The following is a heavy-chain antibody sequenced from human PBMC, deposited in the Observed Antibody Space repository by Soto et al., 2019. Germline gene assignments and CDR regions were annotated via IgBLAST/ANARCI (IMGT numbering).Heavy chain of an antibody. D-gene: IGHD3-10*01. CDR3: AKDRDFYGSGRYYPTFDY. CDR2: MSGSGGST. V-gene: IGHV3-23*01. J-gene: IGHJ4*02. CDR1: GFTFSSDA. Sequence: PGGSMRLSCAASGFTFSSDAMSWVRQAPGKGLEWVSAMSGSGGSTYYADSVKGRFTISRDNSKNTLYLQMNSLRAEDTAVYYCAKDRDFYGSGRYYPTFDYWGQGTLVTVSS.